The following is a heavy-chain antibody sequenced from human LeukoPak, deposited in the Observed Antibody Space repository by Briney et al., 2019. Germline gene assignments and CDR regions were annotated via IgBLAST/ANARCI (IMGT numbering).Heavy chain of an antibody. D-gene: IGHD3-22*01. CDR2: IIPIVGTT. CDR3: ARGGYYYDSSGYSHLPDY. V-gene: IGHV1-69*13. CDR1: GGTFSSYA. J-gene: IGHJ4*02. Sequence: SVKVSCKASGGTFSSYAFSWVRQAPGQGLEWMGEIIPIVGTTNYAQMFQGRVTITADESTSTAYMELSSLRSEDTAVYYCARGGYYYDSSGYSHLPDYWGQGTLVTVSA.